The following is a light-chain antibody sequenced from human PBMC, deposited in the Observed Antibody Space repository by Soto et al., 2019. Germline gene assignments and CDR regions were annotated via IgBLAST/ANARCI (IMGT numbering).Light chain of an antibody. J-gene: IGKJ1*01. CDR2: AAS. V-gene: IGKV1-39*01. CDR1: QSISSY. Sequence: DIQMTQSPSSLSASVGDRVTITCRASQSISSYLNWYQQKPGKAPKLLIYAASSLQSWVPSRFSGSGSGTDFTLTISSLQPEDFATYYCQQSYSTPVTFGQGTKVEIK. CDR3: QQSYSTPVT.